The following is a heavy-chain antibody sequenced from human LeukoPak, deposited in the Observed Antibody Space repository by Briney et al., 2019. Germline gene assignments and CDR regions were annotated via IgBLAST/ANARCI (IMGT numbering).Heavy chain of an antibody. J-gene: IGHJ4*02. CDR2: YDPEEGKT. V-gene: IGHV1-24*01. Sequence: GASVKVSCKVSGYTLTELSIHWVRQAPGKGPEWMGGYDPEEGKTIYAQKFQDRFTMTEDASTETTYMQLSSLRSADTAVYFCVTMKQDRFDSRGPFDFWGQGSLVIVSS. D-gene: IGHD3-22*01. CDR1: GYTLTELS. CDR3: VTMKQDRFDSRGPFDF.